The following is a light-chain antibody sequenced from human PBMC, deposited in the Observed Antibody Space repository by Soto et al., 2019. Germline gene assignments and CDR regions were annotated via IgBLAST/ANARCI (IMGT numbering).Light chain of an antibody. V-gene: IGKV3-20*01. CDR2: GAS. Sequence: EIVLTQSPGTLSLSPGERATLSCRASQSVSSSYLAWYQQKPGQAPRLLIYGASSRATGIPDRFSGSGSGTGFALTISRLEPQDFAVYYRQQYGSSPWTFGQGTKVEIK. J-gene: IGKJ1*01. CDR3: QQYGSSPWT. CDR1: QSVSSSY.